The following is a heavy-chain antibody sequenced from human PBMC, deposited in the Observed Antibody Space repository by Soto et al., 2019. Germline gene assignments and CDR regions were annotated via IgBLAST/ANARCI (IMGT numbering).Heavy chain of an antibody. D-gene: IGHD3-10*01. V-gene: IGHV4-59*08. J-gene: IGHJ4*02. CDR1: GGSISSYY. CDR3: AWLYLVRGVMAFDY. CDR2: IYYSGST. Sequence: SETLSLTCTVSGGSISSYYWSWIRQPPGKGLEWIGYIYYSGSTNYNPSLKSRVTISVDTSKNQFSLKLSSVTAADTAVYYCAWLYLVRGVMAFDYWGQGTLVTVSS.